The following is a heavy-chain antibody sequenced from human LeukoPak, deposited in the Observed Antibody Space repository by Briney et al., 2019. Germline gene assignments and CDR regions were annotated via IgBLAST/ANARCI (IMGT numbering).Heavy chain of an antibody. D-gene: IGHD2-2*01. CDR3: ARDRWSVPAAMIPSYFDY. CDR1: GFTFSSYS. V-gene: IGHV3-21*01. J-gene: IGHJ4*02. CDR2: ISSSSSYI. Sequence: GGSLRLSCAASGFTFSSYSMNWVRQAPGKGLEWVSSISSSSSYIYYADSVKGRFTISRDNAKNSLYLQMNSLRTEDTAVYYCARDRWSVPAAMIPSYFDYWGQGTLVTVSS.